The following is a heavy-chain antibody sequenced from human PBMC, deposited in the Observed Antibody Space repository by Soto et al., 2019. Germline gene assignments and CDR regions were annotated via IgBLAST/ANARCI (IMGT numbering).Heavy chain of an antibody. Sequence: QVQLQESGPGLVKPSETLSLTCIVAGGSITSNYWSWIRQPPGKGLEWIGYNYYSGNTNYNPSLKSRVIISIDTSKNHFFLKLSSVTAADTAVYYCARGPYYYYYGLDVWGQGTTVTVSS. CDR2: NYYSGNT. CDR1: GGSITSNY. CDR3: ARGPYYYYYGLDV. J-gene: IGHJ6*02. V-gene: IGHV4-59*01.